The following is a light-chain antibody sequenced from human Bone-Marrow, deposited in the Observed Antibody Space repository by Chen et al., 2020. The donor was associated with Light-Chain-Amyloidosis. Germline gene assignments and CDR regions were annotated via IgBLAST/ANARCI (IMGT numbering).Light chain of an antibody. J-gene: IGKJ4*01. CDR3: QQYGTSPLT. CDR2: GSS. CDR1: QTISSNY. Sequence: EIVLTQSPGTLSLSPGEGANLSCRASQTISSNYLTWYQQKFGQAPRLLIYGSSSRATGIPDRFTGSGSGTDFTLTINGLEPEDFAMYYCQQYGTSPLTFGGGTKVEIK. V-gene: IGKV3-20*01.